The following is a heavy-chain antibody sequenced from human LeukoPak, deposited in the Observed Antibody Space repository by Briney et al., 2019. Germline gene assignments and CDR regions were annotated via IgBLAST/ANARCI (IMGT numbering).Heavy chain of an antibody. Sequence: KPSETLSLTCTGSGGSISSSSYYWGWIRQPPGKGLEWIGSIYYSGSTYYNPSLKSRVTISVDTSKNQFSLKLSSVTAADTAVYYCARHVRYYDSSGYPYYFDYWGQGTLVTVSS. V-gene: IGHV4-39*01. J-gene: IGHJ4*02. D-gene: IGHD3-22*01. CDR3: ARHVRYYDSSGYPYYFDY. CDR2: IYYSGST. CDR1: GGSISSSSYY.